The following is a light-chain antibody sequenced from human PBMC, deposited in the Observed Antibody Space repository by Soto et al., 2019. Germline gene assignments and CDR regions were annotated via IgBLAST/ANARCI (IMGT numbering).Light chain of an antibody. Sequence: IRLTQSPSSLSASVGDRVTITCRASQGIGSHLAWYQQKPGKAPKLLISGASTLQSGVPPRFSGSGSGTDFTLTISSLQPEDFVAYYCQQLDSFPPTFGGGTKVEIK. CDR3: QQLDSFPPT. V-gene: IGKV1-9*01. CDR1: QGIGSH. CDR2: GAS. J-gene: IGKJ4*01.